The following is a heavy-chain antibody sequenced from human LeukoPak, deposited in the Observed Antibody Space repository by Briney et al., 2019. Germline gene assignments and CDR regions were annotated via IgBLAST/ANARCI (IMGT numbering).Heavy chain of an antibody. CDR3: ARDKQQLVRFYFDY. Sequence: GGSLRLSCAASGFTFSSYEMNWVRPAPGKGRAWVSYISSSGSTIYYADSVKGRFTISRDNAKNSLYLQMNSLRAEDTAVYYCARDKQQLVRFYFDYWGQGTLVTVS. CDR2: ISSSGSTI. J-gene: IGHJ4*02. V-gene: IGHV3-48*03. CDR1: GFTFSSYE. D-gene: IGHD6-13*01.